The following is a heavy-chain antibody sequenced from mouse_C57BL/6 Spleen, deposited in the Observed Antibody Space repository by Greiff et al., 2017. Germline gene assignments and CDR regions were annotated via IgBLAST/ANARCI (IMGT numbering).Heavy chain of an antibody. Sequence: DVKLVESGPELVKPGASVKISCKASGYSFTGYYMHWVKQSHGNILDWIGYIYPYNGVSSYNQKFKGKATLTVDKSSSTAYMELRSLTSEDSAVYYCARPYYGSSLDYWGQGTTLTVSS. V-gene: IGHV1-31*01. CDR1: GYSFTGYY. J-gene: IGHJ2*01. CDR3: ARPYYGSSLDY. CDR2: IYPYNGVS. D-gene: IGHD1-1*01.